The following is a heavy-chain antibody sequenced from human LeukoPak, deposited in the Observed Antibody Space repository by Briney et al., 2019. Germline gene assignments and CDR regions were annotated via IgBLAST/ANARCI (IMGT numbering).Heavy chain of an antibody. V-gene: IGHV3-11*04. J-gene: IGHJ4*02. Sequence: PGGSLRLSCAASGFTFSDYYMSWIRQAPGRGLEWVSYISSSGSTIYYADSVKGRFTISRDNAKNSLSLQMNSLRAEDTAVYYCARGAKRYGYEPDYWGQGTLVTVSS. CDR2: ISSSGSTI. D-gene: IGHD5-18*01. CDR3: ARGAKRYGYEPDY. CDR1: GFTFSDYY.